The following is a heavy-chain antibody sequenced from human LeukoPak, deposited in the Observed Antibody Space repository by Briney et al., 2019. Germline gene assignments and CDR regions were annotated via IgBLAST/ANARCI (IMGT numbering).Heavy chain of an antibody. D-gene: IGHD1-26*01. CDR2: IYPGDSDT. J-gene: IGHJ4*02. V-gene: IGHV5-51*01. Sequence: GESLKISCKGSGYSFTSYWIGWVRQMPGKGLEWMGIIYPGDSDTRYSPSFQGQVTISVDKSISTAFLQWSSLKASDTAMYYCARQGPGYSSYGEGDYWGQGTLVTVSS. CDR1: GYSFTSYW. CDR3: ARQGPGYSSYGEGDY.